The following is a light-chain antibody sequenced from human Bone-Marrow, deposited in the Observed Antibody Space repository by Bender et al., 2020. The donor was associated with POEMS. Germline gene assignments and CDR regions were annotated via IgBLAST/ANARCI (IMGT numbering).Light chain of an antibody. J-gene: IGLJ1*01. CDR3: SSYASSSTYV. CDR1: SSDIGDYNY. V-gene: IGLV2-14*03. Sequence: QSALTQPASVSGSPGQSITISCTGTSSDIGDYNYVSWYQQHPGKVPKLMISGVSHRPSGVSSRFSGSKSGNTASLTISGLQAEDEADYFCSSYASSSTYVFGTGTKVTVL. CDR2: GVS.